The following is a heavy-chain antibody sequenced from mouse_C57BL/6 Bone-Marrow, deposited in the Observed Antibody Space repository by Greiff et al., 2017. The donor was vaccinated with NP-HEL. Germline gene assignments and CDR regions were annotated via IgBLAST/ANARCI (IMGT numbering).Heavy chain of an antibody. CDR2: IRKKANGYTT. J-gene: IGHJ4*01. CDR3: ARSIYYDYADDPFYAMDY. D-gene: IGHD2-4*01. CDR1: GFTFTDYY. Sequence: EVKVVESGGGLVQPGGSLSLSCAASGFTFTDYYMSWVRQPPGKALEWLGFIRKKANGYTTEYSASVKGRFTISRDNSQSILYLQMNALRAEDSATYYCARSIYYDYADDPFYAMDYWGQGTSVTVSS. V-gene: IGHV7-3*01.